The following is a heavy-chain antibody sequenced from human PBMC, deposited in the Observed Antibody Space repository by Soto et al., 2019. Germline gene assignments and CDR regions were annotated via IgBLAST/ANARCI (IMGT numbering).Heavy chain of an antibody. CDR3: ARHRSLYCSSTNSYWANWFDP. J-gene: IGHJ5*02. Sequence: SETLSLTCTVSVGSISSYYLSWIRQPPGKGLEWIGYIYYSGSTNYNPSLKSRVTISVDTSKNQFSLKLSSVTAADTAVYYCARHRSLYCSSTNSYWANWFDPWGEGTLVTGSS. D-gene: IGHD2-2*01. CDR2: IYYSGST. CDR1: VGSISSYY. V-gene: IGHV4-59*08.